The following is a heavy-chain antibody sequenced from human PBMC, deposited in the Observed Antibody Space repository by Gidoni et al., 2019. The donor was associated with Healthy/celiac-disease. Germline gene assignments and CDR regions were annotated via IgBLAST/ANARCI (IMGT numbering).Heavy chain of an antibody. V-gene: IGHV1-46*01. D-gene: IGHD1-26*01. Sequence: QVQLVQSGAEVKKPGASVKVSCKASGYTFTNYYLHWVRQAPGQGLEWMGISNPSGDSTSYAQKFQGRVTMTRDTSTSTVYMELSSLRSEDTAVYYCARCEEYSGSYYYYYGMDVWGQGTTVTVSS. CDR1: GYTFTNYY. CDR2: SNPSGDST. J-gene: IGHJ6*02. CDR3: ARCEEYSGSYYYYYGMDV.